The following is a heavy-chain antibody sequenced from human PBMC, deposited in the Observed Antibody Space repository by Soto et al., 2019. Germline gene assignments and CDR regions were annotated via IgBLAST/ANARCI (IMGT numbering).Heavy chain of an antibody. J-gene: IGHJ4*02. V-gene: IGHV4-31*03. CDR1: GGSISSGGYY. CDR2: IYYSGST. Sequence: SETLSLTCTVSGGSISSGGYYWSWIRQHPGKGLEWIGYIYYSGSTYYNPSLKSRVTISVDTSKNQFSLKLSSVTAADTAVYYCARGALGYCSGGSCPPEWWGQGTLVTVSS. CDR3: ARGALGYCSGGSCPPEW. D-gene: IGHD2-15*01.